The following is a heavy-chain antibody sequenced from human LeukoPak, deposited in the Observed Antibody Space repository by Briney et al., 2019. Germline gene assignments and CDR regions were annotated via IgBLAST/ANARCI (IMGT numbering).Heavy chain of an antibody. Sequence: PGGSLRLFCAASGFTFSSYGMHWVRQAPGKGLEWVAFIRYDGSNKYYADSVKGRFTISRDNSKNTLYLQMNSLRAEDTAVYYCAKDPVPAAYFRFVVYWGQGTLVTVSS. J-gene: IGHJ4*02. V-gene: IGHV3-30*02. CDR1: GFTFSSYG. D-gene: IGHD2-2*01. CDR3: AKDPVPAAYFRFVVY. CDR2: IRYDGSNK.